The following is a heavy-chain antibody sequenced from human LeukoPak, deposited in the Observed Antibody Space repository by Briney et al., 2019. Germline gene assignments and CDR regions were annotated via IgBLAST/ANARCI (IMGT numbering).Heavy chain of an antibody. CDR2: ISAYNGNT. J-gene: IGHJ5*02. V-gene: IGHV1-18*01. CDR3: ARMSYYDSSGDNWFDP. Sequence: RGASVKVSCKASGYTFTSYGISWVRQAPGQGLEWMGWISAYNGNTDYAQRLQGRVTMTTDTSTSTAYMELRSLRSDDTAVYYCARMSYYDSSGDNWFDPWGQGTLVTVSS. D-gene: IGHD3-22*01. CDR1: GYTFTSYG.